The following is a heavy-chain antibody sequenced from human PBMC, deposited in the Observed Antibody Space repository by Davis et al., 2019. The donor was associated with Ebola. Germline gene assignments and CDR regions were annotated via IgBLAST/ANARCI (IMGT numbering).Heavy chain of an antibody. D-gene: IGHD2-2*01. J-gene: IGHJ4*02. Sequence: LRLSCTVSGGSVNSGSYYWSWIRQSPGKGLEWIGYIYHSGSIIYNPSLKSRVTITLDMSKNQFSLKLSSVTAADTAVYYCARVPVVPAASGVDYWGQGTLVTVSS. CDR2: IYHSGSI. V-gene: IGHV4-61*01. CDR1: GGSVNSGSYY. CDR3: ARVPVVPAASGVDY.